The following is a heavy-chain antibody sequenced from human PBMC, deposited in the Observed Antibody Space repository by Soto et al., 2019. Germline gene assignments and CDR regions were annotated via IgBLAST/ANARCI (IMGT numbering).Heavy chain of an antibody. CDR2: MNHNSGNT. V-gene: IGHV1-8*01. CDR1: GYTFTSYD. D-gene: IGHD3-10*01. Sequence: QVQLVQSGAEVKKPGASVKVSCKASGYTFTSYDINWVRQATGQGLEWMGWMNHNSGNTGSAQKFQGRVTMTRNTSISTAYMELSSLRSENTAVYYCAREGGSAWNYYYYYMDVWGKGTTVTVSS. CDR3: AREGGSAWNYYYYYMDV. J-gene: IGHJ6*03.